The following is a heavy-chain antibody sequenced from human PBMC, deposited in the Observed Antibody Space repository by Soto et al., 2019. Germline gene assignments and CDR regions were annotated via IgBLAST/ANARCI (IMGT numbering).Heavy chain of an antibody. J-gene: IGHJ4*02. D-gene: IGHD5-12*01. Sequence: QVQLQESGPGLVKPSETLSLTCTVSGGSVSSGSYYWSWIRQPPGKGLEWSGYIYYSGSTNYNPSLKSRVTISVDTAKNQFSLKLSAVTAADTAVYYCASSFIEMATILGLDYWGQGTLVTVSS. CDR3: ASSFIEMATILGLDY. CDR2: IYYSGST. CDR1: GGSVSSGSYY. V-gene: IGHV4-61*01.